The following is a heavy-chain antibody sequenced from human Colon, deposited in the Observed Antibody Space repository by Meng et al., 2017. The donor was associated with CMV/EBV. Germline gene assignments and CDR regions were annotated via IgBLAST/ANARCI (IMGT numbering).Heavy chain of an antibody. J-gene: IGHJ4*02. CDR3: ARGPTRNYFDY. Sequence: GSLRLSCTVSGGSISSYYWSWIRQAPGKGLEWIGYIFYSGSTNYNPSLKSRVTISLDTSKNQFSLKLNSVTAADTAVYYCARGPTRNYFDYWGQGTLVTVSS. V-gene: IGHV4-59*01. CDR1: GGSISSYY. D-gene: IGHD1-14*01. CDR2: IFYSGST.